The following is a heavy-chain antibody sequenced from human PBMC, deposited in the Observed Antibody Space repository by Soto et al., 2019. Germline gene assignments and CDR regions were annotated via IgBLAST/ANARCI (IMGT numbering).Heavy chain of an antibody. D-gene: IGHD2-2*02. CDR2: ISGSGGST. J-gene: IGHJ4*02. CDR3: ARIIVVVPAAINGGYDF. Sequence: GGSLRLSCAASGFTFSSYAMSWVRQAPGKGLAWVSAISGSGGSTYYADSVKGRFTIARDNSKNTLNLQMNSLRAEDTAVYYGARIIVVVPAAINGGYDFWGQGTLVTVSS. V-gene: IGHV3-23*01. CDR1: GFTFSSYA.